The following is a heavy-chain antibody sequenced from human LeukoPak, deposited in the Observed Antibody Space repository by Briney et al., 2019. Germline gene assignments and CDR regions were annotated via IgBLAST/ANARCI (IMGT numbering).Heavy chain of an antibody. CDR2: INHSGST. V-gene: IGHV4-34*01. J-gene: IGHJ5*02. CDR3: ARETIVVVVAATWFDP. Sequence: SETLSLTCAVYGGSFSGYYWSWIRQPPGKGLEWIGEINHSGSTNYNPSLKSRVTISVDTSKNQFSLKLSSVTAADTAVYYCARETIVVVVAATWFDPWGQGTLVTVSS. D-gene: IGHD2-15*01. CDR1: GGSFSGYY.